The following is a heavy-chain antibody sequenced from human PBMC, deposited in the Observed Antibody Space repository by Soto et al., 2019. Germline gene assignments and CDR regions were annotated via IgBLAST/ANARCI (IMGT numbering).Heavy chain of an antibody. D-gene: IGHD3-22*01. Sequence: SETLSLTCTVSGGSISSYYWSWIRQPPGKGLEWIGYIYYSGSTNYNPSLKSRVTISVDTSKNQFSLKLSSVTAADTAVYYCATGASSGYFSTFDAFDIWGQGTMVTVSS. V-gene: IGHV4-59*01. J-gene: IGHJ3*02. CDR2: IYYSGST. CDR3: ATGASSGYFSTFDAFDI. CDR1: GGSISSYY.